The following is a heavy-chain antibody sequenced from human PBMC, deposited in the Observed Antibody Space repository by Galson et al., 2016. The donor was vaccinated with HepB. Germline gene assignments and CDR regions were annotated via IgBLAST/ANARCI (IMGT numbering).Heavy chain of an antibody. CDR2: ISDSSSHI. CDR1: GFSVSSNY. V-gene: IGHV3-48*02. D-gene: IGHD6-19*01. J-gene: IGHJ3*02. Sequence: SLRLSCAASGFSVSSNYMTWVRQAPGKGLEWVSYISDSSSHIYYAGSVKGRFTISRDSAKNSLYLQMNSLRDEDTAVYYCTRSYGQRLANDAFDIWGQGTLVSVSS. CDR3: TRSYGQRLANDAFDI.